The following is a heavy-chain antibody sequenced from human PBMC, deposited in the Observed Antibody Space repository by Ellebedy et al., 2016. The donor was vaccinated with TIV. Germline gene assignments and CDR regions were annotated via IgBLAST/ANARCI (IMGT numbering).Heavy chain of an antibody. CDR2: IIPIFGTA. D-gene: IGHD4-17*01. CDR3: ARVRGNGDYVYYYYGMDV. V-gene: IGHV1-69*13. Sequence: SVKVSXKASRGTFSSYAISWVRQAPGQGLEWMGGIIPIFGTANYAQKFQGRVTITADESTSTAYMELSSLRSEDTAVYYCARVRGNGDYVYYYYGMDVWGQGTTVTVSS. CDR1: RGTFSSYA. J-gene: IGHJ6*02.